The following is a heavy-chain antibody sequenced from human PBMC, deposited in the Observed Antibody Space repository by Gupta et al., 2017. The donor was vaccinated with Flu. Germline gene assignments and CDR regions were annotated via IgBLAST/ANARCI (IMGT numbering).Heavy chain of an antibody. CDR2: ISSSSSYI. J-gene: IGHJ4*02. CDR1: GFTFSSYS. D-gene: IGHD6-6*01. V-gene: IGHV3-21*01. Sequence: EVQLVESGGGLVKPGGSLRLSCAASGFTFSSYSMNWVRQAPGKGLEWVSSISSSSSYIYYADSVKGRFTISRDNAKNSLYLQMNSLRAEDTAVYYCARFIAARLGFDYWGQGTLVTVSS. CDR3: ARFIAARLGFDY.